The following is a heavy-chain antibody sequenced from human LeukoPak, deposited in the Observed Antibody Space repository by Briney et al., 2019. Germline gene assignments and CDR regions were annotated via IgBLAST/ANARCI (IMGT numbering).Heavy chain of an antibody. D-gene: IGHD1-26*01. CDR3: ERDLGGRYGY. V-gene: IGHV3-74*01. Sequence: GGSLRLSCAASGFTFGNYWMHWVRQVPGKGLVWVSRIDTDGSITNYADSARSRFNISGDTARNHLYLQMNSLRAEDTAVYYCERDLGGRYGYWGQGTLVTVSS. CDR1: GFTFGNYW. J-gene: IGHJ4*02. CDR2: IDTDGSIT.